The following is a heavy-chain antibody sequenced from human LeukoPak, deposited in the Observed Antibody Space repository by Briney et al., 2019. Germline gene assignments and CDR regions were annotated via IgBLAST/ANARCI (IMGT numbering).Heavy chain of an antibody. J-gene: IGHJ4*02. V-gene: IGHV4-39*07. CDR2: IYYSGST. CDR3: ARVPRGAVAGNFDY. CDR1: GGSISSSSYY. D-gene: IGHD6-19*01. Sequence: PSETLSLTCTASGGSISSSSYYWGWIRQPPGKGLEWIGSIYYSGSTYYNPSLKSRVTISVDTSKNQFSLKLSSVTAADTAVYYCARVPRGAVAGNFDYWGQGTLVTVSS.